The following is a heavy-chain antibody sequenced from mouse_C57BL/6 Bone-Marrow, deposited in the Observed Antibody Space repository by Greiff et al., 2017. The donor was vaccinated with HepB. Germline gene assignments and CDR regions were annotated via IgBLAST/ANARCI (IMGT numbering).Heavy chain of an antibody. CDR1: GFNIKDDY. Sequence: VQLQQSGAELVRPGASVKLSCTASGFNIKDDYMHWVKQRPEQGLEWIGWIDPENGDTEYASKFQGKANITADTSSNTAYLQLSSLTSEDTAVYYCTTDDVYPFAYWGQGTLVTVSA. V-gene: IGHV14-4*01. CDR2: IDPENGDT. CDR3: TTDDVYPFAY. D-gene: IGHD2-3*01. J-gene: IGHJ3*01.